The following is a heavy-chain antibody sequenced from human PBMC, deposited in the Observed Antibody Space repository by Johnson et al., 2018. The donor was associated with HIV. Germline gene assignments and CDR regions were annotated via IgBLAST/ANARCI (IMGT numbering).Heavy chain of an antibody. CDR2: ISYDGSNK. D-gene: IGHD6-6*01. CDR3: ATLPLIAARDPFGI. V-gene: IGHV3-30*04. CDR1: GFTFSSYA. Sequence: QVQLVESGGGVVQPGRSLRLSCAASGFTFSSYAMHWVRQAPGKGLEWGAVISYDGSNKYYADSVKGRFPISKDNSKNTLYLQMNSLRAEDRAVYYCATLPLIAARDPFGIWGQGTMVTVSS. J-gene: IGHJ3*02.